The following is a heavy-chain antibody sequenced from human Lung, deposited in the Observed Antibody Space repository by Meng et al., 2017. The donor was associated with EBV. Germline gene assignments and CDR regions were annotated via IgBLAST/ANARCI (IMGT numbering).Heavy chain of an antibody. CDR1: GFSLSTPRVG. CDR2: NNWNDDK. J-gene: IGHJ4*02. D-gene: IGHD3-10*01. V-gene: IGHV2-5*01. CDR3: AHRHRDTGFGESFDY. Sequence: QIPLKESGPTLVKPTQTLTLTCTFSGFSLSTPRVGVGWIRQPPGKALEWLALNNWNDDKRYSPSLKSRLTITKDTSKNQVVLTMTNMDPVDTATYYCAHRHRDTGFGESFDYWGPGTLVTVSS.